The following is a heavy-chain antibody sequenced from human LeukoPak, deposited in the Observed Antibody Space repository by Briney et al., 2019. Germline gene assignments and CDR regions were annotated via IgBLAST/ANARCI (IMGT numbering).Heavy chain of an antibody. D-gene: IGHD4-17*01. J-gene: IGHJ4*02. CDR2: IYYSGST. CDR3: ASGFYGDYGTYYFDY. CDR1: GGSISSYY. Sequence: PSETLSLTCTVSGGSISSYYWSWIRQPPGKGLEWIGYIYYSGSTNYNPSLKSRVTISVDTFKNQFSLKLSSVTAADTAVYYCASGFYGDYGTYYFDYWGQGTLVTVSS. V-gene: IGHV4-59*01.